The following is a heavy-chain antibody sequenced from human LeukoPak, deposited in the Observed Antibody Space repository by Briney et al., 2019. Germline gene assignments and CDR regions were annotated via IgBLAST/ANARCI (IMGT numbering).Heavy chain of an antibody. V-gene: IGHV4-59*08. Sequence: SETLSLTCTVSGDSISNYLWNWIRQPPGKGLECIGYTYYNGNTNSNPSLRSRVSMSVDTSKNQFSLKLTSMTAADTAIYYCARRIVGTGWGRENWLDSWGQGTLVTVSS. CDR3: ARRIVGTGWGRENWLDS. CDR2: TYYNGNT. CDR1: GDSISNYL. J-gene: IGHJ5*01. D-gene: IGHD3/OR15-3a*01.